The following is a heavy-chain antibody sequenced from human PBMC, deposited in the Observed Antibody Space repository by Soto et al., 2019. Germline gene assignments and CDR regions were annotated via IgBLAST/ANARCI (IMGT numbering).Heavy chain of an antibody. D-gene: IGHD6-13*01. Sequence: EVQLLESGGGLVQPGGSLRLSCAASGFNFSSYAMSWVRQAPGKGLEWVSAISGSGGSRYYADSVKGRFTISRDNSKNTLYLQMNSLRAEDTAVYYCAKIPHSSSWYLDAFDIWGQGTMVSVSS. CDR1: GFNFSSYA. J-gene: IGHJ3*02. CDR3: AKIPHSSSWYLDAFDI. CDR2: ISGSGGSR. V-gene: IGHV3-23*01.